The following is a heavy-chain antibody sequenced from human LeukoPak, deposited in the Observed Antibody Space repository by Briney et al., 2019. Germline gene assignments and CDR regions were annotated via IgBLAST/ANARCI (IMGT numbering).Heavy chain of an antibody. V-gene: IGHV4-34*01. Sequence: PSETLSLTCAVYGGSFSGYYWSWIRQPPGKGLEWIGEINHSGSTNYNPSLKSRVTISVDTSKNQFSLKLSSVTAADTAVYYCARPQTDDDAFDIWAKGQWSPSLQ. CDR1: GGSFSGYY. CDR3: ARPQTDDDAFDI. D-gene: IGHD2-21*02. CDR2: INHSGST. J-gene: IGHJ3*02.